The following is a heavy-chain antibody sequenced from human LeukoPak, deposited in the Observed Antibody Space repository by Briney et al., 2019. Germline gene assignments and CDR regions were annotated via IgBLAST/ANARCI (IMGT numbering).Heavy chain of an antibody. CDR3: AGDGILEFYGMDV. D-gene: IGHD3-3*01. CDR2: ISGSGGST. CDR1: GFTFSSYA. Sequence: PGGSLRLSCAASGFTFSSYAMSWVRQAPGKGLEWVSAISGSGGSTYYADSVKGRFTISRDNSKNTLYLQMNSLRAEDTAVYYCAGDGILEFYGMDVWGQGTTVTVSS. J-gene: IGHJ6*02. V-gene: IGHV3-23*01.